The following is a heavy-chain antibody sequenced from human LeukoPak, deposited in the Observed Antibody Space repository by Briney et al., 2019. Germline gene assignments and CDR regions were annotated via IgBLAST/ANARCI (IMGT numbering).Heavy chain of an antibody. Sequence: PEGSLRLSCAASGFTFSSYSMNWVRQAPGKGLEWVSSISSSSSYIYYADSVKGRFTISRDNAKNSLYLQMNSLRAEDTAVYYCARDVGIRDWFDPWGQGTLVTVSS. CDR1: GFTFSSYS. D-gene: IGHD7-27*01. V-gene: IGHV3-21*01. CDR3: ARDVGIRDWFDP. CDR2: ISSSSSYI. J-gene: IGHJ5*02.